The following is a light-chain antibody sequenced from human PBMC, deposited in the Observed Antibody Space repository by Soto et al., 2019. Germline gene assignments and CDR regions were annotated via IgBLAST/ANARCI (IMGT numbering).Light chain of an antibody. Sequence: VLTQSPGTLSLSPGERATLSCRASQSVSNNYLAWYQKKPGQSPKLLIFGSSDRATGIPDRFSGSGSGTDFTLTISSLEPEDFAVYYCQQYGSSPPYTFGQGTKLEIK. J-gene: IGKJ2*01. CDR2: GSS. V-gene: IGKV3-20*01. CDR3: QQYGSSPPYT. CDR1: QSVSNNY.